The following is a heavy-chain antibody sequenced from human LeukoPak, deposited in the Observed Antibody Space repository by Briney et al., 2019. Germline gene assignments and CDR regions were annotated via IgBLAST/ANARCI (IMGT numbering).Heavy chain of an antibody. D-gene: IGHD4-17*01. CDR1: GGSISSGGYS. V-gene: IGHV4-30-4*07. CDR2: IYYSGST. Sequence: SETLSLTCAVSGGSISSGGYSWSWIRQPPGKGLEWIGYIYYSGSTYYNPSLKSRVTISVDTSKNQFSLKLSSVTAADTAVYYCARVPTVTFFDYWGQGTLVTVSS. J-gene: IGHJ4*02. CDR3: ARVPTVTFFDY.